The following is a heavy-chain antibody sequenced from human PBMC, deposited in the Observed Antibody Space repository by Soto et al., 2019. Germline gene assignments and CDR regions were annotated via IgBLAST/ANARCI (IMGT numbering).Heavy chain of an antibody. CDR1: GFTFSSYS. CDR2: ISGDGTTQ. J-gene: IGHJ4*02. V-gene: IGHV3-48*04. CDR3: AGDPFYYASGF. Sequence: VGSLRLSCAASGFTFSSYSMNWVRQAPGKGLEWVSKISGDGTTQYYADSVKGRFTVSRDNAKNLLHLQMNSLRAEDAALYYCAGDPFYYASGFWGQGSLVTVSS. D-gene: IGHD3-10*01.